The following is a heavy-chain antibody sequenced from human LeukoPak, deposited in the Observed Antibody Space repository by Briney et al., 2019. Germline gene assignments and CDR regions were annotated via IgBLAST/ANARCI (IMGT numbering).Heavy chain of an antibody. J-gene: IGHJ4*02. CDR3: TTRLRNHFDY. Sequence: PGGSLRLSCAASGLAFSSYEMNWVRQAPGKGLEWVSTISDGSRDTHYAGSVKGRFTISRDDSQNIVYLQMDSLRAEDTALYYCTTRLRNHFDYWGQGTQVTVSS. CDR1: GLAFSSYE. V-gene: IGHV3-23*01. D-gene: IGHD5-12*01. CDR2: ISDGSRDT.